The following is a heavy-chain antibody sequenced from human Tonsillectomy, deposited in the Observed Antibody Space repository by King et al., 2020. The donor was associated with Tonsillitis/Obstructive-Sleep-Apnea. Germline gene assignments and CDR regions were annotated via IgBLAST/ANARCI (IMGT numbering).Heavy chain of an antibody. J-gene: IGHJ3*02. Sequence: VQLQESGPGLVKPSETLSLTCTVSGGSISGYYWSWLRQPPGKGLECIGYIYYSGGTKYNPSLKSRVTISVDTSKNQFSLKLSSVTAADTAVYYCAREGAVMNAFDIWGQGTMVTVSS. D-gene: IGHD2-8*01. CDR1: GGSISGYY. V-gene: IGHV4-59*01. CDR3: AREGAVMNAFDI. CDR2: IYYSGGT.